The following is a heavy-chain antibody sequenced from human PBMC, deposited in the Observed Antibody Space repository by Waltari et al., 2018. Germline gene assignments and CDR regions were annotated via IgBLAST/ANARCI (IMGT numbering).Heavy chain of an antibody. CDR1: SGSFSGYY. D-gene: IGHD4-17*01. V-gene: IGHV4-34*01. J-gene: IGHJ1*01. CDR3: VTQGQSTVPKKYFHH. CDR2: VNHSGST. Sequence: QVQLQQWGAGLLKPSETLSLTCAVYSGSFSGYYWSWIRQPPGKGLEWIGEVNHSGSTNYSLSLKSRVTISVDTSKNQFALKRTSVTAADTAVDYGVTQGQSTVPKKYFHHWGQGTLVIVSS.